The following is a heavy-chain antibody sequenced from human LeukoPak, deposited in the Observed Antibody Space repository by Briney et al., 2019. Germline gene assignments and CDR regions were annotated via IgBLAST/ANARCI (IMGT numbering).Heavy chain of an antibody. Sequence: GGSLRLSCAASGFTISSYAMHWVGQAPGKGLEWVAVISYDGSNKYYADSVKGRFTISRDNSKNTLYLQMNSLRAEDTAVYYCARDGYDILTGYFDYWGQGTLVTVSS. V-gene: IGHV3-30*01. CDR2: ISYDGSNK. CDR1: GFTISSYA. CDR3: ARDGYDILTGYFDY. D-gene: IGHD3-9*01. J-gene: IGHJ4*02.